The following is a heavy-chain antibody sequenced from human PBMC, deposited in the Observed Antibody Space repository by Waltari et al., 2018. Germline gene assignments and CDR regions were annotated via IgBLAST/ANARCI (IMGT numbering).Heavy chain of an antibody. CDR2: ISDDGSIE. D-gene: IGHD1-26*01. CDR3: ARAYSRLDY. CDR1: GFTFSTSA. V-gene: IGHV3-30-3*01. Sequence: QVHLVESGGGVVQPGRSLRLSCAACGFTFSTSAMRWVRQAPGKGLEWFAVISDDGSIEYYAASVKGRFTISRDNSKNTLYLQMNSLSAEDTAVYYCARAYSRLDYWGQGTLVTVSS. J-gene: IGHJ4*02.